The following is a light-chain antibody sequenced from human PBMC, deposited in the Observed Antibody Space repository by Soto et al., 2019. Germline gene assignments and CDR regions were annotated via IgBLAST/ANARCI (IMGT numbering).Light chain of an antibody. CDR3: MQALQTQLT. CDR1: QSLLHSNGYNY. J-gene: IGKJ4*01. CDR2: LGS. Sequence: DIVMTQSPLSLPVTPGEPASISCRSSQSLLHSNGYNYLDWYLQKPGQSPQLLIYLGSNRASGVTDRFSGSGSGTEFTLKISRVEAEDVGVYYCMQALQTQLTFGGGTKVEIK. V-gene: IGKV2-28*01.